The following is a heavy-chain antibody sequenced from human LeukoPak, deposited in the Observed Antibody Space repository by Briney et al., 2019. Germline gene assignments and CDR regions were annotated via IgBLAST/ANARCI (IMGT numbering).Heavy chain of an antibody. D-gene: IGHD4-23*01. CDR2: ISAYNGNT. V-gene: IGHV1-18*01. CDR3: ARGYGGNPPTFDY. J-gene: IGHJ4*02. CDR1: GYTFTSYG. Sequence: ASVKASCKASGYTFTSYGISWVRQAPGQGLEWMGWISAYNGNTNYAQKFQGRVTITADKSTSTAYMELSSLRSEDTAVYYCARGYGGNPPTFDYWGQGTLVTVSS.